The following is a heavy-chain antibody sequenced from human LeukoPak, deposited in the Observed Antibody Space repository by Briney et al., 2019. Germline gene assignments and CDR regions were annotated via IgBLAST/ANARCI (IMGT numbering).Heavy chain of an antibody. D-gene: IGHD3-22*01. V-gene: IGHV3-48*01. CDR2: ISSSSSTI. CDR1: GFTFSSYS. CDR3: ARVLHKRNYDSTTYYGY. Sequence: GGSLRLSCAASGFTFSSYSMNWVRQAPGKGLEWVSYISSSSSTIYYADSVKGRFTISRDNAKNSLYLQMNSLRAEDTAVYYCARVLHKRNYDSTTYYGYWGQGTLVTVSS. J-gene: IGHJ4*02.